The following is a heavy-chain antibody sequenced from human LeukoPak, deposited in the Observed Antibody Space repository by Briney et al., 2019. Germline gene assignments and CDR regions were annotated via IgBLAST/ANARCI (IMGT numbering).Heavy chain of an antibody. CDR1: GYTFTGYY. CDR3: ASLPLNSGVDY. Sequence: ATSVKVSCKASGYTFTGYYIHWVRQAPGQGLEWMGWINPNNGGTNYAQKFQGRVTMTRDTSISTAYMELSRLRSDDTAMYYCASLPLNSGVDYWGQGTLVTVSS. V-gene: IGHV1-2*02. CDR2: INPNNGGT. J-gene: IGHJ4*02. D-gene: IGHD1-26*01.